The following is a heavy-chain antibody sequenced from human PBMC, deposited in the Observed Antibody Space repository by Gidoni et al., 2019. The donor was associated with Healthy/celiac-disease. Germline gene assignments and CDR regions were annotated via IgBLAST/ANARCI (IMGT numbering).Heavy chain of an antibody. Sequence: QLQLVLSGGGVVPPGRSLRLSCAACGFTFSSYAMHCVRQAPGKGLEWVAVISYDGSNKYYADSVKCRFTISRDNSKNTLYLQMNSLRAEDTAVYYCARDDDTATVDWGQGTLVTVSS. CDR1: GFTFSSYA. CDR3: ARDDDTATVD. J-gene: IGHJ4*02. CDR2: ISYDGSNK. V-gene: IGHV3-30*04. D-gene: IGHD5-18*01.